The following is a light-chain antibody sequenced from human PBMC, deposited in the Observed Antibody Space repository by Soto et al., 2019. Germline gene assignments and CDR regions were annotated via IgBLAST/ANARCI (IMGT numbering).Light chain of an antibody. CDR1: SSDICGYNY. V-gene: IGLV2-11*01. CDR2: DVN. Sequence: QSALTQPPSVSGSPGQSVTISCTGTSSDICGYNYVSWYQQHPGKAPKFMIYDVNKRPSGVPDRFSGSKSGNTASLTISGLQAEDEADYFCCSYAGGYTYVFGSGTKVTVL. CDR3: CSYAGGYTYV. J-gene: IGLJ1*01.